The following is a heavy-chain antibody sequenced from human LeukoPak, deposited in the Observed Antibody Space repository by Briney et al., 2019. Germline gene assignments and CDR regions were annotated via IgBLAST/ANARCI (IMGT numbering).Heavy chain of an antibody. D-gene: IGHD5-24*01. V-gene: IGHV3-7*04. CDR3: ARAEEQRWGYVDY. Sequence: PGGSLRLSCAASGFSISSYWMSWVRQAPGKGLEWVANIKQDGSDKYYVDSVKGRFTISRDNAKNSLYLQMNSLRDEDTAVYYCARAEEQRWGYVDYWGQGTLVTVSS. CDR1: GFSISSYW. CDR2: IKQDGSDK. J-gene: IGHJ4*02.